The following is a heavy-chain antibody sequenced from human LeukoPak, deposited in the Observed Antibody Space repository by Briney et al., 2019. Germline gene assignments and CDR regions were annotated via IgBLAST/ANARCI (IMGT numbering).Heavy chain of an antibody. J-gene: IGHJ4*01. V-gene: IGHV4-30-4*01. Sequence: SETLSLTCTVSGGSTNSGDYFWSWIRQPPGKGLEWIGYIYFSGTTYYNPSLRSRVTISVDTSKNQFSLNLRSVSAADTAVYFCARETVAGHFDYWGHGTLVTVSS. CDR1: GGSTNSGDYF. CDR3: ARETVAGHFDY. D-gene: IGHD6-19*01. CDR2: IYFSGTT.